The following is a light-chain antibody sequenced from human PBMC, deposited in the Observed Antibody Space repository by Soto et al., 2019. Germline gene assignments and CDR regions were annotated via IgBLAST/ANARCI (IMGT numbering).Light chain of an antibody. CDR1: QSVSSN. Sequence: EIVLTQSPATLSLSPGERATLSCRASQSVSSNLAWYQKKPGQAPRLLIYDASNRATGIPARFSGSGSGTDFNLTISSLDPEDFAVYYCQQRSNWPPEYTFGQGTKLEIK. CDR2: DAS. CDR3: QQRSNWPPEYT. J-gene: IGKJ2*01. V-gene: IGKV3-11*01.